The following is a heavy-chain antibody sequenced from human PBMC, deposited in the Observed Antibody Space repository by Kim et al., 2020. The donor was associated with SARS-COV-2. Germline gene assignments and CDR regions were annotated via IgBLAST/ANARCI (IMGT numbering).Heavy chain of an antibody. V-gene: IGHV4-59*01. J-gene: IGHJ4*03. CDR2: IYDSGRT. CDR1: GGSITDYY. D-gene: IGHD6-13*01. Sequence: SETLSLTCTVSGGSITDYYWSWIRQPPGKGLEWIGDIYDSGRTNYSPSLKSRVTISLDMSNNQFSLHLPSVTAADTAVYYCARFRRMDAGRPLRYFDFWG. CDR3: ARFRRMDAGRPLRYFDF.